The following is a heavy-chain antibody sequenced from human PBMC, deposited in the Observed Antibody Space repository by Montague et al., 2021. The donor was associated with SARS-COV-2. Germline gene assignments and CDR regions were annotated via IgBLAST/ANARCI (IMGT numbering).Heavy chain of an antibody. D-gene: IGHD6-13*01. CDR3: GRVFAPAGTFDF. J-gene: IGHJ4*02. CDR1: GDRVSTNTTT. V-gene: IGHV6-1*01. Sequence: CAISGDRVSTNTTTWNWVRQSPSGDLEWLGRTYFRSKWYNDYAXXXKSRITINPDTSKNQFSLQLKSVTPKDTAIYFCGRVFAPAGTFDFWGQGTLVTVSS. CDR2: TYFRSKWYN.